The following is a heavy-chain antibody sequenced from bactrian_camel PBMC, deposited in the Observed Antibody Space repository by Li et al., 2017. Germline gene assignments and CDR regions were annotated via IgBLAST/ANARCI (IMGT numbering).Heavy chain of an antibody. CDR3: NGRFGTDDSLYDY. J-gene: IGHJ4*01. V-gene: IGHV3S25*01. CDR2: VNDNGEQT. CDR1: GFTFSSKW. D-gene: IGHD1*01. Sequence: QLVESGGGLVQPGGSLRLSCVGSGFTFSSKWMHWVRERPGKGLEWVSIVNDNGEQTAYVDSVKGRFTISRDNANNLVYLQMNSLKSEDTAVYYCNGRFGTDDSLYDYWGQGTQVTVS.